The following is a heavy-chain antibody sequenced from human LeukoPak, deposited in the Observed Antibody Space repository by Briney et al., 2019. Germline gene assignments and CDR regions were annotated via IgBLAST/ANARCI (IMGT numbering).Heavy chain of an antibody. D-gene: IGHD3-10*01. CDR1: GGSFSGYY. CDR2: INHSGST. J-gene: IGHJ3*02. Sequence: SETLSLTCAVYGGSFSGYYWSWIRQPPGEGLEWIGEINHSGSTNYNPSLKSRVTISVDTSKNQFSLKLSSVTAADTAVYYCARSLYYYGSDSFDIWGQRTMVTVSS. CDR3: ARSLYYYGSDSFDI. V-gene: IGHV4-34*01.